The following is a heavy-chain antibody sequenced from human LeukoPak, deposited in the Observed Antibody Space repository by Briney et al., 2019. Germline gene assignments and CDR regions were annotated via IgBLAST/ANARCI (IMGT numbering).Heavy chain of an antibody. CDR1: GFTFSNHW. CDR3: VRGSSDWNGMDV. J-gene: IGHJ6*02. D-gene: IGHD6-19*01. Sequence: PGGSLRLSCAASGFTFSNHWMHWVRQVPGKGLVSVSRIHIDENRKTYADSVKGRFTIFRDNAKNTLYLQMNSLGVEDTAVYYCVRGSSDWNGMDVWGQGTTVTVSS. CDR2: IHIDENRK. V-gene: IGHV3-74*01.